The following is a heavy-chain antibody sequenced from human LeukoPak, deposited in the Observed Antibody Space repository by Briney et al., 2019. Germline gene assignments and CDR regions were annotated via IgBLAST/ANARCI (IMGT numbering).Heavy chain of an antibody. CDR1: GYSFSNYW. Sequence: GESLQISCKGSGYSFSNYWIGWVRQLPGKGLEWMGIIYPGGSDTRYSPSFQGQVTISADKSISTAYLQWSSLKASDTAMYYCARGSGYGSGSPNWFDPWGQGTLVTVSS. J-gene: IGHJ5*02. CDR3: ARGSGYGSGSPNWFDP. D-gene: IGHD3-10*01. CDR2: IYPGGSDT. V-gene: IGHV5-51*01.